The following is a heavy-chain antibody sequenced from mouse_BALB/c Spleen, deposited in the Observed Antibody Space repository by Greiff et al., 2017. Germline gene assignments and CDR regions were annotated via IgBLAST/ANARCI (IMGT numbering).Heavy chain of an antibody. V-gene: IGHV5-15*02. CDR2: ISNLAYSI. Sequence: EVKVVESGGGLVQPGGSRKLSCAASGFTFSDYGMAWVRQAPGKGPEWVAFISNLAYSIYYADTVTGRFTISRENAKNTLYLEMSSLRSEDTAMYYCAREDYGSSSWFAYWGQGTLVTVSA. J-gene: IGHJ3*01. CDR1: GFTFSDYG. CDR3: AREDYGSSSWFAY. D-gene: IGHD1-1*01.